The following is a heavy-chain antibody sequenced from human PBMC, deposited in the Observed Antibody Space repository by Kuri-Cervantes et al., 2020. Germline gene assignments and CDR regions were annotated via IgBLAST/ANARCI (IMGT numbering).Heavy chain of an antibody. CDR3: ARDIDRFLEWFGTHGMDV. V-gene: IGHV3-30-3*01. Sequence: GESLKISCAASGFTFSSYAMHWVRQAPGKGLEWVAVISYDGSNKYYADSVKGRFTISRDNSKNTLYLQMNSLRAEDTAVYYCARDIDRFLEWFGTHGMDVWGQGTTVTVSS. J-gene: IGHJ6*02. D-gene: IGHD3-3*01. CDR2: ISYDGSNK. CDR1: GFTFSSYA.